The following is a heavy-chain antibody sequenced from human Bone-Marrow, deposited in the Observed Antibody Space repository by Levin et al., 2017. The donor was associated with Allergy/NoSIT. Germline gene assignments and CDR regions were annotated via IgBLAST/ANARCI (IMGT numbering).Heavy chain of an antibody. CDR1: ESTFTSYD. Sequence: GASVKVSCKGYESTFTSYDINWVRQATGQGLEWMGWMNPKTGNTGYAQKFQGRVTMTRNTSINTAYMELSSLSSEDTAVYYCATLYSSSSQVNHYYYYYMDVWGKGTTVTVSS. V-gene: IGHV1-8*01. CDR2: MNPKTGNT. D-gene: IGHD6-6*01. J-gene: IGHJ6*03. CDR3: ATLYSSSSQVNHYYYYYMDV.